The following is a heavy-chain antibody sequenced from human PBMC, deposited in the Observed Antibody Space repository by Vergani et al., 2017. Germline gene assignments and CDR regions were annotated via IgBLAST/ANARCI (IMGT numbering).Heavy chain of an antibody. D-gene: IGHD3-10*01. CDR3: AREGVIITGMDV. CDR2: IWYDGSNK. Sequence: QVQLVESGGGVVQPGRSLRLSCAASGFTFSSYGMHWVRQAPGKGLEWVAVIWYDGSNKYYADSVKGRFTISRDNAKNSLYLQMNSLRAEDTAVYYCAREGVIITGMDVWGQGTTVTVSS. CDR1: GFTFSSYG. V-gene: IGHV3-33*01. J-gene: IGHJ6*02.